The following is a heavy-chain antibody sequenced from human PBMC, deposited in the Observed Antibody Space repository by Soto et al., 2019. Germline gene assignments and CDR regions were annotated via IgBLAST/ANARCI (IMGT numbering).Heavy chain of an antibody. D-gene: IGHD3-9*01. V-gene: IGHV3-13*05. Sequence: GVCXRLSCAAAVFTFSIYYMHLFRQATGKGLGWVSAIGTAGDPYYPGSVKGRFTISRENAKNSLYLQMNSLRAGDTAVYYCARGQLYYDILTGYFSYGMEVWGQGTTVNV. CDR1: VFTFSIYY. CDR3: ARGQLYYDILTGYFSYGMEV. J-gene: IGHJ6*01. CDR2: IGTAGDP.